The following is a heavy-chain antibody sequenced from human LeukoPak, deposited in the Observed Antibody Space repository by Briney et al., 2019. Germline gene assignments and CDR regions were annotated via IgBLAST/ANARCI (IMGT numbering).Heavy chain of an antibody. CDR3: VRDGGGLDC. Sequence: GVSLRPSCAASGFTFSTYSMNWVRQAPGKGLEWVSYITSTSATKYYADSVKGRFTISRDNAKSSLFLQMNSLRDEDTAVYYCVRDGGGLDCWGQGTLVTVSS. V-gene: IGHV3-48*02. CDR1: GFTFSTYS. J-gene: IGHJ4*02. CDR2: ITSTSATK. D-gene: IGHD3-16*01.